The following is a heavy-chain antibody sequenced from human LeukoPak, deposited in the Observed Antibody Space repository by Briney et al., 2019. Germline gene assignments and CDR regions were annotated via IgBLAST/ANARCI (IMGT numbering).Heavy chain of an antibody. CDR2: IYYSGST. D-gene: IGHD1-14*01. CDR3: ARAVAGEPWNAFDI. V-gene: IGHV4-39*01. CDR1: GGSISSSSYY. Sequence: SETLSLTCTVSGGSISSSSYYWGWIRQPPGQGLEWIGSIYYSGSTYYNPSLKSRVTISVDTSKNQFSLKLSSVTAADTAVYYCARAVAGEPWNAFDIWGQGTMVTVSS. J-gene: IGHJ3*02.